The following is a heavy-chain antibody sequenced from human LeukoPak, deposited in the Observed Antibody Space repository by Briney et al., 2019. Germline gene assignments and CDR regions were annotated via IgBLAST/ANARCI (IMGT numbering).Heavy chain of an antibody. J-gene: IGHJ4*02. CDR1: RFTVSSNY. Sequence: GGCLRLSPVAPRFTVSSNYMCWGRQAPGKGQEWGSLIYIGGSTYYADYMQGRFTISRDESKKTLYLQMNSLGAEDTALYYCARVQRDGYGLFYYGGEGTLVTVSP. V-gene: IGHV3-66*01. CDR3: ARVQRDGYGLFYY. CDR2: IYIGGST. D-gene: IGHD5-24*01.